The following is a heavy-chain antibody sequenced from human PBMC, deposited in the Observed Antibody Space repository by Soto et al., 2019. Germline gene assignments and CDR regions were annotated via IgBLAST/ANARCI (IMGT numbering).Heavy chain of an antibody. D-gene: IGHD2-21*01. Sequence: SQTLSLTCAISGDSVSSSSALWNWIRQSPSGGLEWLGRTYDRSKWYSDYAVSVKSRITINPDTSQNQFSLQLSSVTPEDTAVYYCVREVAPRGFDPWGQGTLVTVSS. V-gene: IGHV6-1*01. CDR1: GDSVSSSSAL. J-gene: IGHJ5*02. CDR3: VREVAPRGFDP. CDR2: TYDRSKWYS.